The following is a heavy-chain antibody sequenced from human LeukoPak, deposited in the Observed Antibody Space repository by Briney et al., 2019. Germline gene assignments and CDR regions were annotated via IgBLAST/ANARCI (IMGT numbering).Heavy chain of an antibody. Sequence: GGSLRLSCAASGFTVSSNYMSWVRQAPGKGLEWVSVIYRGGSTYYADSVKGRFTISRDNSKNTLYLQMNSLRAEDTAIYYCAKNGDRGAYCTGGTCYPYFYYYMDVWGKGTTVTI. D-gene: IGHD2-15*01. J-gene: IGHJ6*03. CDR3: AKNGDRGAYCTGGTCYPYFYYYMDV. CDR1: GFTVSSNY. V-gene: IGHV3-66*01. CDR2: IYRGGST.